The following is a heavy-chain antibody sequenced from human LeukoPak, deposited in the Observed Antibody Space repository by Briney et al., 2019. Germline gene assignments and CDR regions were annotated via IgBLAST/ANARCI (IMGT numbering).Heavy chain of an antibody. CDR3: GRAFPPLRTSSAGDL. V-gene: IGHV3-21*01. CDR1: GFSFSDYD. CDR2: ISGRSSHI. D-gene: IGHD3-16*01. Sequence: GGSLRLSCSASGFSFSDYDMNWVRQAPGKGLEWVSAISGRSSHIYYGESVKGRFAISRDNAKNSLYLQMDSLGVEDKAVYYCGRAFPPLRTSSAGDLWGQGTLVIVSS. J-gene: IGHJ1*01.